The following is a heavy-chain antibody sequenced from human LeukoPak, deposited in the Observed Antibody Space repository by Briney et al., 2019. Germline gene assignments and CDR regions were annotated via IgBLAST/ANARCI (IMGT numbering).Heavy chain of an antibody. D-gene: IGHD3-22*01. Sequence: VGSLRLSCAASGFTFSRYWMSWVRQAPGKGLEWVANIKQDGSEKYYVDSVKGRFTISRDNAKNSLYLQMNSLRADDTAVYYCAIPSSYDGSRYYHAYWGQGTLVSVSS. CDR3: AIPSSYDGSRYYHAY. V-gene: IGHV3-7*01. J-gene: IGHJ4*02. CDR2: IKQDGSEK. CDR1: GFTFSRYW.